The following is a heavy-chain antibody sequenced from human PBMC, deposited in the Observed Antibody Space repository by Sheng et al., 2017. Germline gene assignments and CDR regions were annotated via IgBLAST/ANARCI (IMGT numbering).Heavy chain of an antibody. CDR3: TRITYDTSGDAFDI. D-gene: IGHD3-22*01. J-gene: IGHJ3*02. Sequence: VQLVESGGDVVQPGKSLRLSCAASGFTFSVSAIYWVRQASGKGLEWVGRIRSKANSYATAYAASVKGRFTISRDDSKNTAYLQMNSLKTEDTAVYYCTRITYDTSGDAFDIWGQGTMVTVSS. V-gene: IGHV3-73*01. CDR1: GFTFSVSA. CDR2: IRSKANSYAT.